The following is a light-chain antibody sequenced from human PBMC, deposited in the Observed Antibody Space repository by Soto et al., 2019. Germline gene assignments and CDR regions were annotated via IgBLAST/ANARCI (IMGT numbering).Light chain of an antibody. Sequence: DIQMTQSPSTLSGSVGDRVTITCRASQTISSWLAWYQQKPGKAPKLLIYKASSLESGVPSRFSGSGSGTEFTLTIRSLQPDDFATYYCQQYNRPWTFGQGTKVDIK. V-gene: IGKV1-5*03. CDR3: QQYNRPWT. CDR1: QTISSW. CDR2: KAS. J-gene: IGKJ1*01.